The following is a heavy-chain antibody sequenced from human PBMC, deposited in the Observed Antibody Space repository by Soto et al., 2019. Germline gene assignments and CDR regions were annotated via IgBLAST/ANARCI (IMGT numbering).Heavy chain of an antibody. J-gene: IGHJ3*02. CDR1: GFTFDDYA. CDR3: AKDIVRDSSGWYNAFDI. V-gene: IGHV3-9*01. Sequence: ESGGGLVQPGRSLRLSCAASGFTFDDYAMHWVRQAPGKGLEWVSGISWNSGSIGYADSVKGRFTISRDNAKNSLYLQMNSLRAEDTALYYCAKDIVRDSSGWYNAFDIWGQGTMVTVSS. D-gene: IGHD6-19*01. CDR2: ISWNSGSI.